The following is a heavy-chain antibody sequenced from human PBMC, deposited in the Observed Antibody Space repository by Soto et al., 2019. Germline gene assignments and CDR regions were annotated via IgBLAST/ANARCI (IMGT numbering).Heavy chain of an antibody. D-gene: IGHD6-19*01. V-gene: IGHV3-11*01. J-gene: IGHJ4*02. Sequence: QVQLVESGGGLVKPGGSLRLSCAASGFTFSDYYMSWIRQAPGRGLEWVSYINSRDTDIYHADSVQGRFTISRDNAKNSLYLQMNSLRAEDTAVYYCARGPPPFSSGWYSYWGQGTLVTVSS. CDR1: GFTFSDYY. CDR2: INSRDTDI. CDR3: ARGPPPFSSGWYSY.